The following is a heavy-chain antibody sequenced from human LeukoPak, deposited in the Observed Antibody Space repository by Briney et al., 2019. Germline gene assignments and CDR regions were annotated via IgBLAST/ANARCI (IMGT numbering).Heavy chain of an antibody. CDR3: ARDHDSSGIYYRATFDI. V-gene: IGHV4-61*02. CDR1: GGSISSDTYY. D-gene: IGHD3-22*01. CDR2: IYTSGST. Sequence: PSETLSLTCTVSGGSISSDTYYWSWIRQPAGKGLEWIGRIYTSGSTNYNPSLKSRVTMSVDTSKNQFSLKLSSVTAADTAVYYCARDHDSSGIYYRATFDIWGQGTMVTVSS. J-gene: IGHJ3*02.